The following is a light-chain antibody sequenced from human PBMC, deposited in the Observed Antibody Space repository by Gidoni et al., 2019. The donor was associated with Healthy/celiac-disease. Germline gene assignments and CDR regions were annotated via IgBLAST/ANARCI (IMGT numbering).Light chain of an antibody. V-gene: IGKV3-20*01. CDR2: GAS. CDR1: QSVSSSY. J-gene: IGKJ4*01. Sequence: IVLTQSPGTLSLSPGERATLSCRASQSVSSSYLAWYQQKPGQAPRLRIYGASSRATGIPDRFSGSGSGTDFTLTISRLEPEDFAVYYCQQYGSSPLLTFXGXTKVEIK. CDR3: QQYGSSPLLT.